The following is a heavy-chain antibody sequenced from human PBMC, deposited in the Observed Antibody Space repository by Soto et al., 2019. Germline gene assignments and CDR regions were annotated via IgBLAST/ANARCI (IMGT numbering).Heavy chain of an antibody. CDR2: ISGSGGST. Sequence: GSLRLSCAASGFTFSSYAMSWVRQAPGKGLEWVSAISGSGGSTYYADSVKGRFTISRDNSKNTLYLQMNSLRAEDTAVYYCAKEFTDDSSGYYGLAAFDTWGQGTMVTVSS. CDR1: GFTFSSYA. J-gene: IGHJ3*02. V-gene: IGHV3-23*01. D-gene: IGHD3-22*01. CDR3: AKEFTDDSSGYYGLAAFDT.